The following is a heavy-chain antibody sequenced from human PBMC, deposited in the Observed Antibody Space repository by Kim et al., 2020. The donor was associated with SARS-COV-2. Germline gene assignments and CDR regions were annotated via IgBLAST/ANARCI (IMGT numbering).Heavy chain of an antibody. D-gene: IGHD2-15*01. CDR3: AKSRAVVVVAASDY. Sequence: GPVKGRCTMSRDNATNTLYLQMNRLRAEDTAVYYCAKSRAVVVVAASDYWGQGTLVTVSS. V-gene: IGHV3-23*01. J-gene: IGHJ4*02.